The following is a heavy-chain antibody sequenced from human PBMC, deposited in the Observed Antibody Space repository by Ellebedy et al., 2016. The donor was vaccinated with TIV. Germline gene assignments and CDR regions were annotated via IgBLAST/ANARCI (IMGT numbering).Heavy chain of an antibody. V-gene: IGHV1-46*01. CDR1: GYTFTSYG. D-gene: IGHD2-2*02. Sequence: ASVKVSCXASGYTFTSYGISWVRQAPGQGLEWMGIINPSGGSTSYAQKFQGRVTMTRDTSTSTVYMELSSLRSEDTAVYYCARGGVVPAAILDYWGQGTLVTVSS. CDR3: ARGGVVPAAILDY. J-gene: IGHJ4*02. CDR2: INPSGGST.